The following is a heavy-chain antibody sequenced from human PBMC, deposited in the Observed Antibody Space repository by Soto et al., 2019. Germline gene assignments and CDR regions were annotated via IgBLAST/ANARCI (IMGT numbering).Heavy chain of an antibody. CDR2: IYPGDSDT. J-gene: IGHJ5*02. Sequence: GESLKISCKGSGYSFTSYWIGWVRQMPGKGLEWMGIIYPGDSDTRYSPSFQGQVTISADKSIGTAYLQWSSLKASDTAMYYCARLDPSSGGWSNWFDPWGQGTLVTVSS. V-gene: IGHV5-51*01. CDR3: ARLDPSSGGWSNWFDP. CDR1: GYSFTSYW. D-gene: IGHD6-19*01.